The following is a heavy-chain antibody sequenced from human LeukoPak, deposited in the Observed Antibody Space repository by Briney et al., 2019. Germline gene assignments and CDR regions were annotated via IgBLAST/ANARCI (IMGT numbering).Heavy chain of an antibody. D-gene: IGHD1-20*01. Sequence: GGSLRLSCAASGFTFSSYGLNWVRQAPGKGLEWVSSISGSGGSTYYADSVKGRFTISRHNSKNTLYLQMNSLRAEDTAVYYCARSRITGSLFDYWGQGTLVTVSS. V-gene: IGHV3-23*01. CDR3: ARSRITGSLFDY. J-gene: IGHJ4*02. CDR1: GFTFSSYG. CDR2: ISGSGGST.